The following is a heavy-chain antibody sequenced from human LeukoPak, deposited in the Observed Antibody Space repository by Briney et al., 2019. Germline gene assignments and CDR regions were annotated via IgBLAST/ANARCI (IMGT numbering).Heavy chain of an antibody. CDR3: ARDDCSGGSCSEGYYFDY. J-gene: IGHJ4*02. Sequence: ASVKVSCKASGYMFTTYGFAWVRQAPGQGLEGLGWIGAKNGNTKYAKKFQDRVTMTTDTSTTTAYMELRSLTSDDTAVYYCARDDCSGGSCSEGYYFDYWGQGSLVSVSS. V-gene: IGHV1-18*01. CDR2: IGAKNGNT. D-gene: IGHD2-15*01. CDR1: GYMFTTYG.